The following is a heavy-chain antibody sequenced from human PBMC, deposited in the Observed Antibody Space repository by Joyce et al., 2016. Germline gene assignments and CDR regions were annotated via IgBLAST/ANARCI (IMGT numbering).Heavy chain of an antibody. CDR2: VYWDDDL. V-gene: IGHV2-5*02. Sequence: QITLKESGPTLLKPRQTLTLTCTFSGFSLNTDGVCVGWLRQPPGKALEWLGIVYWDDDLRLNPAVKHRITVTNDTPNNQVVLTMINVGPEDTGTYVCAHRDLFTEAFDPWGQGILVTVSS. D-gene: IGHD3-10*02. J-gene: IGHJ5*02. CDR3: AHRDLFTEAFDP. CDR1: GFSLNTDGVC.